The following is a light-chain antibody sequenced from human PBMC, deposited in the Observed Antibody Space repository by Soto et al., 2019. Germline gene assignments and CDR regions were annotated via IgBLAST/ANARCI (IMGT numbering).Light chain of an antibody. Sequence: EIVLTQSPGTLSLPPGERATLSCRASQSVSSSYLAWYQQKPGQAPRLLIYGASSRATGIPDRFSGSGSGTDFSLTISRLEPEDFAVYYCQQYGSSPLTFGGGNKVEIK. CDR3: QQYGSSPLT. V-gene: IGKV3-20*01. CDR2: GAS. CDR1: QSVSSSY. J-gene: IGKJ4*01.